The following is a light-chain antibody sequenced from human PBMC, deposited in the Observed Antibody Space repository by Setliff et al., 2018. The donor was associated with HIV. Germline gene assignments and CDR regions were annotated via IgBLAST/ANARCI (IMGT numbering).Light chain of an antibody. J-gene: IGLJ3*02. CDR2: AVT. V-gene: IGLV2-14*03. Sequence: QSVLAQPASVSGSPGHSITISCTGTSSDIGEYDYVSWYQQHPGKAPKLILYAVTYRPSGVSNRFSGSKSGTSASLAITGLQAEDEADYYCQSYDSSLSGSLFGGGTKVTVL. CDR3: QSYDSSLSGSL. CDR1: SSDIGEYDY.